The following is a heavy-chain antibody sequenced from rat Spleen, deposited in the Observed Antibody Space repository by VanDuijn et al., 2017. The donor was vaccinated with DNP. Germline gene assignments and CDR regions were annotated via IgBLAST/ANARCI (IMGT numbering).Heavy chain of an antibody. D-gene: IGHD1-2*01. CDR1: GFTFNNYW. CDR3: ASWAPIAPLSTSNY. J-gene: IGHJ2*01. Sequence: EVQLVESGGDLVQPGRSLKLSCIASGFTFNNYWMFWIRQAPGKGLEWVASINTDGGSTYYLDSVKGRFTISRDNAENTVYLQMSSLRSEDTATYYCASWAPIAPLSTSNYWGQGVMVTVSS. CDR2: INTDGGST. V-gene: IGHV5-58*01.